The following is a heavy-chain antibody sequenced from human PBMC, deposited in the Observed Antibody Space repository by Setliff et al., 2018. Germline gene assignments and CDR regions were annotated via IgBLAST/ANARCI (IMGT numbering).Heavy chain of an antibody. V-gene: IGHV4-39*01. CDR3: ARHKSNGSGSYPSLYMDV. J-gene: IGHJ6*03. CDR2: IYYSGST. Sequence: SETLSLTCRVSGGSISSGNYYWGLIRQPPGKGLEWVAAIYYSGSTYSNPSLKSRLVISVDAPDNQFSVKLSSVTAADTAVYYCARHKSNGSGSYPSLYMDVWGKGIMVTVSS. CDR1: GGSISSGNYY. D-gene: IGHD3-10*01.